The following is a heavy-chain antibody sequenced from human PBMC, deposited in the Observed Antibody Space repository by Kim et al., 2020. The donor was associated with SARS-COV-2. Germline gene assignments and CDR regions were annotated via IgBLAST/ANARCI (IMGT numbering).Heavy chain of an antibody. V-gene: IGHV3-23*01. CDR2: ST. CDR3: AKGSGYFDY. J-gene: IGHJ4*02. D-gene: IGHD1-26*01. Sequence: STSNADSVKGRFTISRDNSKNTLYLQMNSLRAEDTAVYYCAKGSGYFDYWGQGTLVTVSS.